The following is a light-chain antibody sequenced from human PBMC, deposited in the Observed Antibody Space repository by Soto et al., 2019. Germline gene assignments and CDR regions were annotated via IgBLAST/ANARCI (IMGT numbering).Light chain of an antibody. Sequence: EIVLTQSPGTLSLSPGERATLSCRASQSVSTSYLAWYQQKPGQAPSLLIYGASSRATGIPDRFSGSGSGADFLLTISRLEPEDFAVYYCQQYGSVPLTFGGGTKVEIK. CDR3: QQYGSVPLT. J-gene: IGKJ4*01. V-gene: IGKV3-20*01. CDR1: QSVSTSY. CDR2: GAS.